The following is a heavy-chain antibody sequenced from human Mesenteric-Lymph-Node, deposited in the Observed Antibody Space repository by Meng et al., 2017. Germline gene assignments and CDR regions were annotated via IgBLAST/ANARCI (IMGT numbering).Heavy chain of an antibody. D-gene: IGHD4-17*01. CDR2: IYYSGST. Sequence: QLQGSGPGLVKPSQPLAPTCTVSRGSISSGDYYWSWIRQPPGKGLEWIGYIYYSGSTYYNPSLKSRVTISVDTSKNQFSLKLSSVTAADTAVYYCARGPTTYFDYWGQGTLVTVSS. V-gene: IGHV4-30-4*01. CDR3: ARGPTTYFDY. J-gene: IGHJ4*02. CDR1: RGSISSGDYY.